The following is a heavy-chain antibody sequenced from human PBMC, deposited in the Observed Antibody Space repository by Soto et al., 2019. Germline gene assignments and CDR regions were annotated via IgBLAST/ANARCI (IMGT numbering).Heavy chain of an antibody. V-gene: IGHV3-7*03. Sequence: EVQLVESGGGLVQPGGSLRLSCAATGFTFSSYWMSWVRQAPGKGLEWVANMKQDGIEKYYVDSVKGRFTISRDNAKNSLYLPMNSLRAEDTAVYYWARNPPMTRGNGMDVWGQGTTVTVSS. CDR1: GFTFSSYW. CDR3: ARNPPMTRGNGMDV. J-gene: IGHJ6*02. CDR2: MKQDGIEK. D-gene: IGHD3-10*01.